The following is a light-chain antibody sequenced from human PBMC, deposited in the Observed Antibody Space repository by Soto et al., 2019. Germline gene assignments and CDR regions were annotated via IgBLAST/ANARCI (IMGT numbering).Light chain of an antibody. Sequence: EVVLTQSPDTLSLSPGARATLSCRASQSVRGTFLAWDQQKAGQAPRLLIYGASSRATGIPDRFSGSGSGTEFTLIISRLEPEDFAVYYCQHLGGSPWTFGQGTKVEIK. V-gene: IGKV3-20*01. J-gene: IGKJ1*01. CDR3: QHLGGSPWT. CDR1: QSVRGTF. CDR2: GAS.